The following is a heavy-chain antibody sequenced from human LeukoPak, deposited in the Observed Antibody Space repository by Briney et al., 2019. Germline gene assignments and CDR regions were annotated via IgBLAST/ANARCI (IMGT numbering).Heavy chain of an antibody. V-gene: IGHV4-39*07. J-gene: IGHJ3*02. Sequence: PSETLSLTCTVSGGSISSSSYYWGWIRQPPGKGLEWIGSIYYSGSTYYNPSLKSRVTMSVDTSKNQFSLKLSSVTAADTAVYYCAREVVDTAMVWGFGAFDIWGQGTMVTVSS. CDR3: AREVVDTAMVWGFGAFDI. D-gene: IGHD5-18*01. CDR1: GGSISSSSYY. CDR2: IYYSGST.